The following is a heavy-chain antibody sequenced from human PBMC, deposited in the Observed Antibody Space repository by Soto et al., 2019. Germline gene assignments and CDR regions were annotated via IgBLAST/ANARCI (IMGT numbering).Heavy chain of an antibody. Sequence: PSETLSLTCTVSGGSISSYYWSWVRQPPGKGLEWIGYIYYSGSTNYNPSLKSRVTISVDTSKNQFSLKLSSVTAADTAVYYCARVPGITIFGVVNPYYFDYWGQGTLVTVSS. V-gene: IGHV4-59*08. CDR1: GGSISSYY. D-gene: IGHD3-3*01. CDR3: ARVPGITIFGVVNPYYFDY. J-gene: IGHJ4*02. CDR2: IYYSGST.